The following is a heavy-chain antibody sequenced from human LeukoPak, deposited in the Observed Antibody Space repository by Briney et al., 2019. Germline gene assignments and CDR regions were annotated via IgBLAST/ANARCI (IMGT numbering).Heavy chain of an antibody. J-gene: IGHJ4*02. V-gene: IGHV3-23*01. Sequence: GGSLRLSCAASGFIFNNYGLVWVRPALGGRLGWVSAISNDGGGTTYADFVKGRFSVSRDNSKNTLFLQMNSLRAEDTALYYCAKGSSGYFFDLWGQGTLVTVSS. D-gene: IGHD3-22*01. CDR3: AKGSSGYFFDL. CDR2: ISNDGGGT. CDR1: GFIFNNYG.